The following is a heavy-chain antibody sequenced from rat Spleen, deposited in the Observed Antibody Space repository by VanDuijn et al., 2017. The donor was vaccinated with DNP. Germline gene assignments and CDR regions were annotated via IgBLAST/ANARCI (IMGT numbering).Heavy chain of an antibody. D-gene: IGHD3-1*01. CDR3: ARSAAPFDY. J-gene: IGHJ2*01. Sequence: EVRLAESGGGLVQPGRSLKLSCAASGFTFSDYNMAWVRQAPKKGLEWVASISSTGGSTSYRDSVKGRFTISRDNAKNTLYLQMNSLRSEDTATYYCARSAAPFDYWGQGVMVTVSS. CDR2: ISSTGGST. V-gene: IGHV5-7*01. CDR1: GFTFSDYN.